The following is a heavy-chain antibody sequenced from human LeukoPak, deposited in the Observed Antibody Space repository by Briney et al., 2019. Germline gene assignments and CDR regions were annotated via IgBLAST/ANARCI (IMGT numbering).Heavy chain of an antibody. CDR3: AREWGHDSSGYYYAY. J-gene: IGHJ4*02. V-gene: IGHV1-69*13. Sequence: ASVMVSCKASGGTFITFTISWVRQAPGQGLEWMGGIIPIFGTANFAQKFQGRVSITADESTSTAYMELSSLRSEDTAVYYCAREWGHDSSGYYYAYWGQGTLVTVSS. CDR1: GGTFITFT. CDR2: IIPIFGTA. D-gene: IGHD3-22*01.